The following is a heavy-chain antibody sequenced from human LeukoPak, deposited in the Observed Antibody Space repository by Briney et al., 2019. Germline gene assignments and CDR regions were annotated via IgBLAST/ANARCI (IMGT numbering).Heavy chain of an antibody. Sequence: SETLSLTCTVSGGSISSSSYYWGWIRQPPGKGLKWIGSIYCSGSTYYNPSLKSRVTISVDTSKNQFSLKLSSVTAADTAVYYCARDATIFGVVTPAGDAFDIWGQGTMVTVSS. J-gene: IGHJ3*02. CDR2: IYCSGST. CDR3: ARDATIFGVVTPAGDAFDI. CDR1: GGSISSSSYY. V-gene: IGHV4-39*07. D-gene: IGHD3-3*01.